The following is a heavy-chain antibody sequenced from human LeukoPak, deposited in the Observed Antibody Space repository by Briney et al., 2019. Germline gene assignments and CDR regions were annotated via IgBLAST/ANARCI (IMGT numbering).Heavy chain of an antibody. J-gene: IGHJ4*02. D-gene: IGHD3-10*01. Sequence: GGSLRLSCAASGFTFNIYAMTWVRQAPGKGLEWVSIISGSGVNTYSADSVKGLFTISRDNSKNTVHLQMNSLRAEDTAVYYCVKGYSGLPGSFDYWGQGTLVTVSS. V-gene: IGHV3-23*01. CDR1: GFTFNIYA. CDR3: VKGYSGLPGSFDY. CDR2: ISGSGVNT.